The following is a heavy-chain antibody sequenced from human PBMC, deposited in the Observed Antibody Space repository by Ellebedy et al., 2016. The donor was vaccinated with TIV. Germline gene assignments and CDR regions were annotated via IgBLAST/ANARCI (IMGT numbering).Heavy chain of an antibody. D-gene: IGHD5-18*01. CDR2: ISYDGSNK. V-gene: IGHV3-30-3*01. J-gene: IGHJ4*02. CDR3: AREKSLGDTAMALDY. CDR1: GFTFSSYA. Sequence: GESLKISCAASGFTFSSYAMHWVRQAPGKGLEWVAVISYDGSNKYYADSVKGRFTISRDNSKNTLYLQMNSLRAEDTAVYYCAREKSLGDTAMALDYWGQGTLVTVSS.